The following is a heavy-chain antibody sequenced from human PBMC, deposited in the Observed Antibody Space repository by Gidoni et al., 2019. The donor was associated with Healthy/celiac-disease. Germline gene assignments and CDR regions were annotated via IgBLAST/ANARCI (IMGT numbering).Heavy chain of an antibody. V-gene: IGHV4-61*02. CDR1: GGSISSGMYY. CDR3: ARVDWWAYCGCYCAA. Sequence: QVQLQESGPGLVKPSQTLSLTCTHSGGSISSGMYYWSWIRQPAGKGLEWIGRSSTSGSTNYNPSPKSRVTISADTSKNQFSLTLGSVTAADTAVYYRARVDWWAYCGCYCAAWGQGTLVTVSS. CDR2: SSTSGST. J-gene: IGHJ4*02. D-gene: IGHD2-21*02.